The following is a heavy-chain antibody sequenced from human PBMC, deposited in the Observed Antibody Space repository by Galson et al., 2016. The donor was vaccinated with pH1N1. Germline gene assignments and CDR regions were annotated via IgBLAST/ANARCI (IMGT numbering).Heavy chain of an antibody. CDR1: GFTFNTYW. Sequence: SLRLSCAASGFTFNTYWMNWVRQAPGKGLEWVASISPDGSVQSYMDSVKGRFTISRDNDKNSLYLQMNSLRVEDTAVYYCARKIGADWGQGTLVTVSS. CDR2: ISPDGSVQ. CDR3: ARKIGAD. V-gene: IGHV3-7*02. D-gene: IGHD1-26*01. J-gene: IGHJ4*02.